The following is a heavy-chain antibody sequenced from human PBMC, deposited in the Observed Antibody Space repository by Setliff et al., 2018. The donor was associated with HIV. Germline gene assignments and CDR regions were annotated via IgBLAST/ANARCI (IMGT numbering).Heavy chain of an antibody. CDR2: ISSVGTI. CDR3: AREFALGSDF. J-gene: IGHJ4*02. CDR1: GFTFSTYS. Sequence: GGSLRLSCAASGFTFSTYSMNWVRQAPGKGLEWVSYISSVGTIYYADSVKGRFTISRDNSKNRLYLQMNSLRAEDTALYYCAREFALGSDFWGQGTLVTVSS. V-gene: IGHV3-48*01. D-gene: IGHD7-27*01.